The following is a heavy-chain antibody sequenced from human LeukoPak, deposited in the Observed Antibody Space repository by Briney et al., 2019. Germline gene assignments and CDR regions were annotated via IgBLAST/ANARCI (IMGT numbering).Heavy chain of an antibody. J-gene: IGHJ3*02. CDR1: GGSISSSSYY. CDR2: IYYSGST. D-gene: IGHD4-17*01. CDR3: ARDHTGRDAFDI. Sequence: PSETLSLTCTVSGGSISSSSYYWGWIRQPPGKGLEWIGSIYYSGSTYYSPSLKSRVTISVDTSKNQFSLKLSSVTAADTAVYYCARDHTGRDAFDIWGQGTMVTVSS. V-gene: IGHV4-39*07.